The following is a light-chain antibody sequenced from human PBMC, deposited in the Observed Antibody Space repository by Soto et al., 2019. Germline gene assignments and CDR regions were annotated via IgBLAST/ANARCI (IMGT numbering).Light chain of an antibody. CDR1: QSVLHSSHNKNY. V-gene: IGKV4-1*01. Sequence: DIAMTQSPDSLAVSLGERATINCKSSQSVLHSSHNKNYLAWYQQKPGQPPKLLIYWASTRKSGVPDRFSGSGSGTDFTLTISSLQAEDVAVYYCQHYYTTPRTFGQGTKVEIK. CDR2: WAS. CDR3: QHYYTTPRT. J-gene: IGKJ1*01.